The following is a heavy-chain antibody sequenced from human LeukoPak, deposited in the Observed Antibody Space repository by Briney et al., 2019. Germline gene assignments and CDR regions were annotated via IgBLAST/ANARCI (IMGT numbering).Heavy chain of an antibody. V-gene: IGHV4-39*01. J-gene: IGHJ5*02. D-gene: IGHD3-22*01. CDR2: IYYSGST. CDR1: GGSISSSSYY. CDR3: ARLQWLLRNWFDP. Sequence: SETLSLTCTVSGGSISSSSYYWGWIRQPPGKGLEWIGSIYYSGSTYYNPSLKSRVTISVDTSKNQFSLKLSSVTAADTAVYYCARLQWLLRNWFDPWGQGTQVTVSS.